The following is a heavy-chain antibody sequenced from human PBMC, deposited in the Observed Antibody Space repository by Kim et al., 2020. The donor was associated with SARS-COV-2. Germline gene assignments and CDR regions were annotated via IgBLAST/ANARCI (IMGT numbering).Heavy chain of an antibody. CDR3: ARVPFGDFSAYYFDL. D-gene: IGHD3-10*01. Sequence: GGSLRLSCAASGFIFSDYSMTWIRQAPGKGLEWVSYISSSGSYVNYADSVKGRFTISRDNAKNSLYLQMSSLRAEDTALYYCARVPFGDFSAYYFDLWGQGTLVTVSS. CDR1: GFIFSDYS. J-gene: IGHJ4*02. CDR2: ISSSGSYV. V-gene: IGHV3-11*01.